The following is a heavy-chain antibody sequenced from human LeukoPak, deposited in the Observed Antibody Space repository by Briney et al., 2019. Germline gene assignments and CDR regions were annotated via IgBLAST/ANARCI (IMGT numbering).Heavy chain of an antibody. Sequence: ASVKVSCKASGYTLTNYYMHWVRQAPGQGLEWMGLINPNSGSTNYAQKFQGRVTMTRDTSMSTVYMELSRLRSDDTAVYYCARESYYESSGYYEYWGKGTLVTV. J-gene: IGHJ4*02. CDR1: GYTLTNYY. D-gene: IGHD3-22*01. CDR3: ARESYYESSGYYEY. V-gene: IGHV1-2*06. CDR2: INPNSGST.